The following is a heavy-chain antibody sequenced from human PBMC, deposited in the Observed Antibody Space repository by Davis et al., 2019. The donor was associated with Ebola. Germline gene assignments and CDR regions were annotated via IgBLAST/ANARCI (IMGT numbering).Heavy chain of an antibody. Sequence: GESLKISCAASGFTVSSNYMSWVRQAPGKGLEWVSVIYSGGSTYYADSVKGRFTISRHNSKNTLYLQMNNLRAEDTAVYYCAKRLVEEVYYYGMDVWGQGTTVTVSS. CDR3: AKRLVEEVYYYGMDV. D-gene: IGHD6-6*01. CDR2: IYSGGST. V-gene: IGHV3-53*01. CDR1: GFTVSSNY. J-gene: IGHJ6*02.